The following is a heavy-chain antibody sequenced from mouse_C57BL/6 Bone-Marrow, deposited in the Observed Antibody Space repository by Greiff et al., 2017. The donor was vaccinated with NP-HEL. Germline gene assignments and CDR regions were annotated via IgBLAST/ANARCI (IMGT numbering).Heavy chain of an antibody. D-gene: IGHD2-1*01. V-gene: IGHV1-19*01. CDR1: GYTFTDYY. Sequence: EVQLQQSGPVLVKPGASVKMSCKASGYTFTDYYMNWVKQSHGKSLEWIGVINPYNGGTSSNQKFKGKATLTVDKSSSTAYMELNSLTSEDSAVYYCARVFYYGNYDAMDYWGQGTSVTVSS. CDR2: INPYNGGT. J-gene: IGHJ4*01. CDR3: ARVFYYGNYDAMDY.